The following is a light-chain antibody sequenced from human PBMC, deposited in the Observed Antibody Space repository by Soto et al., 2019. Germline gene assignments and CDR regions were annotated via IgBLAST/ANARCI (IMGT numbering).Light chain of an antibody. CDR2: EVS. V-gene: IGLV2-8*01. Sequence: QSALTQPPSASGSPGQSVTISCTGTSSDVGGYNYVSWYQQHPGKAPKLMIYEVSKRPSGVPDRFSGSKSGNTASLTVSGLQAEDEADYYCSSYAGSNFNWVFGGGTKVTVL. J-gene: IGLJ3*02. CDR3: SSYAGSNFNWV. CDR1: SSDVGGYNY.